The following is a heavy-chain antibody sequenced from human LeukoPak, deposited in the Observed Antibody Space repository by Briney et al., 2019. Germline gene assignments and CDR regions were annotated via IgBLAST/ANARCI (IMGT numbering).Heavy chain of an antibody. CDR1: GFILSNYR. CDR3: ARDAVAALDY. CDR2: ISYDGSNK. J-gene: IGHJ4*02. Sequence: GGSLRLSCAASGFILSNYRMNWVRQAPGKGLEWVAVISYDGSNKYYADSVKGRFTISRDNSKNTLYLQMNSLRAEDTAVYYCARDAVAALDYWGQGTLVTVSS. V-gene: IGHV3-30-3*01. D-gene: IGHD6-19*01.